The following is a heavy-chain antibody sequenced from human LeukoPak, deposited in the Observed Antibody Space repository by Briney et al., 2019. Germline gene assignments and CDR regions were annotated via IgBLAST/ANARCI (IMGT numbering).Heavy chain of an antibody. CDR2: IKQDGSEK. J-gene: IGHJ4*02. D-gene: IGHD1-1*01. V-gene: IGHV3-7*01. CDR1: GFTFSSYW. Sequence: GGSLRLSCAASGFTFSSYWMSWVRQAPGKGLEWVANIKQDGSEKYYVDSVKGRFTISRDNAKNSLYLQMNSLRAEDTAVYYSGTEREEFDYWGQGTLVTVSS. CDR3: GTEREEFDY.